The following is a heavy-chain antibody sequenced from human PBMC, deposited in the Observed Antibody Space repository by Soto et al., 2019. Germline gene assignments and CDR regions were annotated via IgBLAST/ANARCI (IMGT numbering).Heavy chain of an antibody. D-gene: IGHD6-13*01. Sequence: PGGSLRLSCAASGFTFSDYYMTWIRQAPGKGLEWVSYISSSGNSIYYADSVRGRFTVSRDNAKNSLFLQMNSLRAEDTAVYYCARRAAVGTSFVYWGPGTLLTVSS. V-gene: IGHV3-11*01. CDR3: ARRAAVGTSFVY. CDR2: ISSSGNSI. J-gene: IGHJ4*02. CDR1: GFTFSDYY.